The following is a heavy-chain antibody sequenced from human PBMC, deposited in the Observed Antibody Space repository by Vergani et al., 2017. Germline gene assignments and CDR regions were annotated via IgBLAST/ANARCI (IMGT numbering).Heavy chain of an antibody. D-gene: IGHD3-16*01. CDR2: IRSKAYGGTT. CDR3: TRVGGGSYYYYYMDV. V-gene: IGHV3-49*03. J-gene: IGHJ6*03. Sequence: EVQLVESGGGLVQPGRSLRLSCTASGFTFGDYAMGWFRQAPGKGLEWVGFIRSKAYGGTTEYAASVKGRFTISRDDSKSIAYLQMNSLKTEDTAVYYCTRVGGGSYYYYYMDVWRKXPMV. CDR1: GFTFGDYA.